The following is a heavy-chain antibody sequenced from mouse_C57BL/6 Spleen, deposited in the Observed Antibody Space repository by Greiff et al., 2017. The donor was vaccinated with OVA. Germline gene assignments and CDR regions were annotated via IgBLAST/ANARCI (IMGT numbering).Heavy chain of an antibody. J-gene: IGHJ3*01. CDR2: IYPRSGNT. CDR3: ATSFETY. Sequence: VQLQQSGAELARPGASVKLSCKASGYTFTSYGISWVKQRTGQGLEWIGEIYPRSGNTYYNEKFKGKATLTADKSSSTAYMELRSLTSEDSAVYFCATSFETYWGQGTLVTVSA. CDR1: GYTFTSYG. V-gene: IGHV1-81*01.